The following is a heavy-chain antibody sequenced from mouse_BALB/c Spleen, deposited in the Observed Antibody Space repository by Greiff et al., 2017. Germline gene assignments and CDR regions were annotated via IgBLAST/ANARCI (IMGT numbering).Heavy chain of an antibody. D-gene: IGHD1-1*01. CDR3: ASPITTGAMDY. J-gene: IGHJ4*01. Sequence: QVQLKESGPELVRPGVSVKISCKGSGYTFTDYAMHWVKQSHAKSLEWIGVISTYYGNTNYNQKFKGKATMTVDKSSSTAYMELARLTSEDSAIYYCASPITTGAMDYWGQGTSVTVSS. CDR2: ISTYYGNT. CDR1: GYTFTDYA. V-gene: IGHV1-67*01.